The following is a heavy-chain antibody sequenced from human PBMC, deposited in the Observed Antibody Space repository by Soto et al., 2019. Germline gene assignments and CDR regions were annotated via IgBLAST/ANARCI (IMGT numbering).Heavy chain of an antibody. CDR3: ARHPDDYYDSSGYYQGDY. D-gene: IGHD3-22*01. Sequence: SETLSLTCTVSGGSISSSSYYWGWIRQPPGKGLEWIGSIYYSGSTYYNPSLKSRVTISVDTSKNQFSLKLSSVTAADTAVYYCARHPDDYYDSSGYYQGDYWGQGTLVTVSS. CDR2: IYYSGST. CDR1: GGSISSSSYY. V-gene: IGHV4-39*01. J-gene: IGHJ4*02.